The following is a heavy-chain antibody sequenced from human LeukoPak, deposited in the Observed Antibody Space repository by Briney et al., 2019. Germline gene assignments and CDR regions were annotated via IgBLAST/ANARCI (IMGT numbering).Heavy chain of an antibody. J-gene: IGHJ6*02. V-gene: IGHV3-74*01. CDR2: INSDGSST. CDR1: GFTFSSYW. CDR3: AREEALEITMVRGVIYTYYYYYGMDV. D-gene: IGHD3-10*01. Sequence: AGGSLRLSCAASGFTFSSYWMHWVRQAPGKGLVWVSRINSDGSSTSYADSVKGRFTISRDNAKNTLYLQMDSLRAEDTAVYYRAREEALEITMVRGVIYTYYYYYGMDVWGQGTTVTVSS.